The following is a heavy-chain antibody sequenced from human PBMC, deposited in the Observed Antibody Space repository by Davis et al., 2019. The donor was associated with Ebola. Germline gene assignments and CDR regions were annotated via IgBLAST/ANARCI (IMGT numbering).Heavy chain of an antibody. CDR1: GYTFTSYG. J-gene: IGHJ6*04. Sequence: ASVKVSCKASGYTFTSYGISWVRQAPGQGLEGMGWISAYNGNTNYAQKLQGRVTMTTDTSTRTAYMELRRLRSDDTAVYYRAREGYYYYYGMDVWGKGTTVTVSS. CDR3: AREGYYYYYGMDV. V-gene: IGHV1-18*01. CDR2: ISAYNGNT.